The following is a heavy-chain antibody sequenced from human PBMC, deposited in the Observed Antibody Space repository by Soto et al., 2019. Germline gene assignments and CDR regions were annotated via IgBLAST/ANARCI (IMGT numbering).Heavy chain of an antibody. CDR3: ARDSDIEAAGTGFDY. J-gene: IGHJ4*02. CDR1: GGSISSGGYY. Sequence: PSETLSLTCTVSGGSISSGGYYWSWIRQHPGKGLEWIGYIYYSGSTYYNPSLKSRVTISVDTSKNQFSLKLSSVTAADTAVYYCARDSDIEAAGTGFDYWGQGTLVTVSS. CDR2: IYYSGST. D-gene: IGHD6-13*01. V-gene: IGHV4-31*03.